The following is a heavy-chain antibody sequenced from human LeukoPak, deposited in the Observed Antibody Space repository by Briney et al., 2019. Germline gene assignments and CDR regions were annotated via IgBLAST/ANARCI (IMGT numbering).Heavy chain of an antibody. J-gene: IGHJ5*02. CDR2: ISTGSGHT. Sequence: GGSLRLSCAASGFTFSDYYMSGIRQAPGKGLEWVAYISTGSGHTNYADSVKGRFTISRDNAKNSLYVQMNSLRAEDTAVYYCARGGLRRFDPWGQGTLVTVSS. D-gene: IGHD3-16*01. CDR1: GFTFSDYY. CDR3: ARGGLRRFDP. V-gene: IGHV3-11*03.